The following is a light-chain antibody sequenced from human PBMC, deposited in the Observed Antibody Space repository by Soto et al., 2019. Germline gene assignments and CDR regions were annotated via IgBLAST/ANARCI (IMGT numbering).Light chain of an antibody. CDR2: YDS. J-gene: IGLJ2*01. CDR3: QVWDISSNHVI. Sequence: SSELTQPPSVSVAPGKTARITCGGNNIGSKSVHWYQQKAGQAPILAMYYDSDRPSGIPERFSGSTSGNTATLTISTVEAGDEADYYCQVWDISSNHVIFGGGTKVTVL. V-gene: IGLV3-21*04. CDR1: NIGSKS.